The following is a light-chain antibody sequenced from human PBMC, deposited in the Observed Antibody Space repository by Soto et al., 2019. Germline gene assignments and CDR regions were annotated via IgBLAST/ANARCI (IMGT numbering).Light chain of an antibody. J-gene: IGKJ1*01. CDR2: DAF. Sequence: DIQLTQTPSTLSASIGDRVTITCGASQSLSGWLAWYQQTPGKAPKLLISDAFRLESGVPSRFRGSGSGTEFSLTISSLQPGDSATYYCQQYNTYSWTFGQGTKVDIK. CDR3: QQYNTYSWT. CDR1: QSLSGW. V-gene: IGKV1-5*01.